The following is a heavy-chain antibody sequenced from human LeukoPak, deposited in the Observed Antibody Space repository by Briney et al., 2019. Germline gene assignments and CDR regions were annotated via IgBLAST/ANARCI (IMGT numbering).Heavy chain of an antibody. CDR2: IYYSGST. Sequence: KPSETLSLTCSVSGDSISSNRYYWAWIRQPPGKGLEWIGSIYYSGSTYYNPSLNSRVTISVDTSKNQFSLNLNSVTAADTAIYFCTRLYPKTNDAFDVWGQGTLVTISS. CDR1: GDSISSNRYY. J-gene: IGHJ3*01. V-gene: IGHV4-39*01. D-gene: IGHD1-14*01. CDR3: TRLYPKTNDAFDV.